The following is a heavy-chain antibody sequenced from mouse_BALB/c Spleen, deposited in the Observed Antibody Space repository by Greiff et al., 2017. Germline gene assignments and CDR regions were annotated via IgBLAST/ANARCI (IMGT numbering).Heavy chain of an antibody. CDR3: ARDDYDRPFAD. V-gene: IGHV3-6*02. Sequence: DVQLQESGPGLVKPSQSLSLTCSVTGYSITSGYYWNWIRQFPGNQLEWMGYISYDGSNNYNPSLKNRISITRDTSKNQFFLKLNSVTTEDTATYYCARDDYDRPFADWGQGTLVTVSA. J-gene: IGHJ3*01. D-gene: IGHD2-4*01. CDR2: ISYDGSN. CDR1: GYSITSGYY.